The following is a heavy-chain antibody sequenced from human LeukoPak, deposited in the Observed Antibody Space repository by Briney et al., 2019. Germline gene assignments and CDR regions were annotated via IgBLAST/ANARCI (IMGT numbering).Heavy chain of an antibody. V-gene: IGHV1-8*01. CDR2: MNPNSGNT. D-gene: IGHD3-22*01. Sequence: ASVKVSCKASGYTFTGYDINWVRQATGQGLEWMGWMNPNSGNTGYAQKFQGRVTMTRNTSISTAYMELSSLRSEDTAVYYCATGGGSSGYPDYWGQGTLVTVSP. J-gene: IGHJ4*02. CDR1: GYTFTGYD. CDR3: ATGGGSSGYPDY.